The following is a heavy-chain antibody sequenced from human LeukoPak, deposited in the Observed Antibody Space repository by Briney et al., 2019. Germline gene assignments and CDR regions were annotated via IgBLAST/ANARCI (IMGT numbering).Heavy chain of an antibody. CDR2: IIPIFGTA. D-gene: IGHD5-12*01. CDR1: GYTFTSFG. J-gene: IGHJ4*02. V-gene: IGHV1-69*13. CDR3: ARGAVVIVATGPKYYFDY. Sequence: SVKVSCKASGYTFTSFGISWVRQAPGQGLEWMGGIIPIFGTANYAQKFQGRVTITADESTSTAYMELSSLRSEDTAVYYCARGAVVIVATGPKYYFDYWGQGTLVTVSS.